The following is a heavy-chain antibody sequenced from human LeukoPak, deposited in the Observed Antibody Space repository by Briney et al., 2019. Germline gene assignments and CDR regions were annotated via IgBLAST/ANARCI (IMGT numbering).Heavy chain of an antibody. J-gene: IGHJ4*02. V-gene: IGHV3-7*01. Sequence: PGGSLRLSCADSQFTFNGSWMKWVRQAPGKGLEWVANMDPTGSQKRYVDSVRGRFTISKDNPGASLYLDMHSLRAEVTAIYYCAIWTSGNYWGQGTLDTVSS. D-gene: IGHD1-1*01. CDR1: QFTFNGSW. CDR2: MDPTGSQK. CDR3: AIWTSGNY.